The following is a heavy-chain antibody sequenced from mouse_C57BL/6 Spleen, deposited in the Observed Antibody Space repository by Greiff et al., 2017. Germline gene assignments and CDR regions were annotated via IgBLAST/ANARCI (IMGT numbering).Heavy chain of an antibody. J-gene: IGHJ1*03. D-gene: IGHD2-1*01. V-gene: IGHV14-4*01. CDR3: TLYGTSRDFDV. CDR1: GFNIKDDY. CDR2: IDPEDGYT. Sequence: VQLQQSGAELVRPGASVKLSCTASGFNIKDDYMHWVKQRPEQGLEWIGWIDPEDGYTEYASKFQGKATITADTSSNTAYLQLSSLTSEDAAVYYCTLYGTSRDFDVWGTGTTVTVSA.